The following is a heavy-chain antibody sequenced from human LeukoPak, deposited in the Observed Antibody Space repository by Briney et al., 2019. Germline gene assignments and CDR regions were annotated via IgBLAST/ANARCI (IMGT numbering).Heavy chain of an antibody. Sequence: GGSLRLSCAASGFTFSSYAMSWVRQAPGKGLEWVSGISGSGGSTYYADSVKGRFTISRDNSRNTLYLQMNSLRAEDTAVYYCAKDCGDYDSVGFDYWGQGTLVTVSS. CDR2: ISGSGGST. D-gene: IGHD4-17*01. V-gene: IGHV3-23*01. J-gene: IGHJ4*02. CDR1: GFTFSSYA. CDR3: AKDCGDYDSVGFDY.